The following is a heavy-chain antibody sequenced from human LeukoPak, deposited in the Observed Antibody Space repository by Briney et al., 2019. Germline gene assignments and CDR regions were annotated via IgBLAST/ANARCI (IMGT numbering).Heavy chain of an antibody. CDR3: ARVLRGITMVRGVMTGYYFDY. CDR2: IYYSGST. Sequence: SETLSLTCTVSGGSISSSSYYWGWIRQPPGKGLEWIGSIYYSGSTYYNPPLKSRVTISVDTSKNQFSLKLSSVTAADTAVYYCARVLRGITMVRGVMTGYYFDYWGQGTLVTVSS. CDR1: GGSISSSSYY. V-gene: IGHV4-39*07. D-gene: IGHD3-10*01. J-gene: IGHJ4*02.